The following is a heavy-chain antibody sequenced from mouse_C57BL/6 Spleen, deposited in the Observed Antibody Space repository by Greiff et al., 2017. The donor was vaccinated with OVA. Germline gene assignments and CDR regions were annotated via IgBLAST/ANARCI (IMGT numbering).Heavy chain of an antibody. Sequence: EVHLVESGGGLVQPGGSLKLSCAASGFTFSDYYMYWVRQTPEKRLEWVAYISNGGGSTYYPDTVKGRFTISRDNAKNTLYLQMRRLKSEDTAMYYCARHLGRYYAMDYWGQGTSVTVSS. V-gene: IGHV5-12*01. D-gene: IGHD4-1*01. CDR3: ARHLGRYYAMDY. CDR1: GFTFSDYY. J-gene: IGHJ4*01. CDR2: ISNGGGST.